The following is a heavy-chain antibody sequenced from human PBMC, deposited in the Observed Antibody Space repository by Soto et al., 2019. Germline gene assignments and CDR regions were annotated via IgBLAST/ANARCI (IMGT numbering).Heavy chain of an antibody. J-gene: IGHJ3*02. V-gene: IGHV3-23*01. CDR3: SRDEEDIVVVVATGAFSI. CDR2: ITTSGGNT. Sequence: WESLRLSWAVSGFTFSTYAMSCVRQALGKGLQWVSTITTSGGNTYFADFVQRRFTISSDNSKNTLYLQMNSLAADDTAVYYDSRDEEDIVVVVATGAFSIGGQGTMVTVSS. D-gene: IGHD2-15*01. CDR1: GFTFSTYA.